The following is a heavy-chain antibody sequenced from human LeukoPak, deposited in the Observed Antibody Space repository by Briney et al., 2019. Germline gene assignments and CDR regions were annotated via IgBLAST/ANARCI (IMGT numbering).Heavy chain of an antibody. Sequence: GGSLRFSCSASGFAFSSFGMHWVRQAPGKGLEWVTLMSYDGNNKYSADSVRGRFSISRDNSKNTMHLQMDSLRPDDTAVYYCAKDESPFITIFGLDYWGQGTLVTVSS. V-gene: IGHV3-30*18. D-gene: IGHD3-3*01. CDR1: GFAFSSFG. CDR3: AKDESPFITIFGLDY. CDR2: MSYDGNNK. J-gene: IGHJ4*02.